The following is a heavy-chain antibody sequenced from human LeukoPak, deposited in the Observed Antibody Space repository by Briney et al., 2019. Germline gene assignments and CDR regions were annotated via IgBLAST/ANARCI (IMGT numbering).Heavy chain of an antibody. CDR2: MYYSGST. Sequence: SQTLSLTCTVSGGSITSGDYYWSWIRQPPGKGLEWIAYMYYSGSTYYNPSLKSRVTMSADTSKNQFSLKLSSVTAADTAVYYCARPYYYDSRIDPWGQGTLVTISS. CDR3: ARPYYYDSRIDP. V-gene: IGHV4-30-4*01. J-gene: IGHJ5*02. D-gene: IGHD3-22*01. CDR1: GGSITSGDYY.